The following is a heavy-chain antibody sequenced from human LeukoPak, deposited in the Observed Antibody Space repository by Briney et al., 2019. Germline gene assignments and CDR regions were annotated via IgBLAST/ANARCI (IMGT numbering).Heavy chain of an antibody. CDR3: AREASYDYVWGSYRFGPNYYYYGMDV. CDR1: GYTLTELS. D-gene: IGHD3-16*02. Sequence: ASVKVSCKVSGYTLTELSMHLVRQAPGKGLEWMGGFDPEDGETIYAQKFQGRVTMTEDTSTDTAYMELSSLRSEDTAVYYCAREASYDYVWGSYRFGPNYYYYGMDVWGQGTTVTVSS. CDR2: FDPEDGET. J-gene: IGHJ6*02. V-gene: IGHV1-24*01.